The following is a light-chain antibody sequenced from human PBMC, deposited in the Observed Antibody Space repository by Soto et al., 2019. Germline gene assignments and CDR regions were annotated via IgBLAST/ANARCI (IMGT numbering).Light chain of an antibody. CDR3: QKSYSYTRM. CDR2: GAS. CDR1: QTISTY. V-gene: IGKV1-39*01. J-gene: IGKJ1*01. Sequence: DLQMTQSPSSLSSSVGDSVTITCRASQTISTYLNWYQQKTGKAPKVLIYGASSLQSGVPKRFSGSGSGTDFNLTISSLQPEDSATYYCQKSYSYTRMFGQGTKGDIK.